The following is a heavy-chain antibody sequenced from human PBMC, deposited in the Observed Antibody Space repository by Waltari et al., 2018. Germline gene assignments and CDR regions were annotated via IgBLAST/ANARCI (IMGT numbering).Heavy chain of an antibody. V-gene: IGHV3-7*01. CDR1: GLTFSTFW. CDR2: IKQYGSEK. Sequence: EVHLVESGGHLVQPGGSLRLSCAASGLTFSTFWMDWVCQAPGKGLEWVANIKQYGSEKDYVDSVKGRFTISRDNTKNSLYLQMDSVRAEDTAVYYCSTSLNVWGQGTTVTVSS. CDR3: STSLNV. J-gene: IGHJ6*02.